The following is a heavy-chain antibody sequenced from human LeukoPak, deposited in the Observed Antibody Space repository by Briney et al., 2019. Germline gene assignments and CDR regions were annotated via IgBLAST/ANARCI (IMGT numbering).Heavy chain of an antibody. J-gene: IGHJ6*02. CDR2: ISSSSSYI. D-gene: IGHD3-22*01. V-gene: IGHV3-21*01. CDR1: GFTFSSYS. CDR3: AREDITMKVVVSNVMDV. Sequence: GGSLRLSCAASGFTFSSYSMNWVRQAPGKGLEWVSSISSSSSYIYYADSVKGRFTISRDNAKNSLYLQMNSLRAEDTAVYYCAREDITMKVVVSNVMDVWGQGPTVTVSS.